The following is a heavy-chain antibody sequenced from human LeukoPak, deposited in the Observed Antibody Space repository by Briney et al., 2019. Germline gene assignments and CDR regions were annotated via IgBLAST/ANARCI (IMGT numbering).Heavy chain of an antibody. CDR3: AKDLGMAVTGSPFDY. CDR2: ISGSSTST. V-gene: IGHV3-23*01. Sequence: GGSLRLSCAASGFTFSSFAMSWVRRAPGKGLERVSTISGSSTSTYYADSVQGPFTVSRDNSKSTLFLQMNSLRAEDTAIYYCAKDLGMAVTGSPFDYWGQGTLVTVSS. CDR1: GFTFSSFA. J-gene: IGHJ4*02. D-gene: IGHD6-19*01.